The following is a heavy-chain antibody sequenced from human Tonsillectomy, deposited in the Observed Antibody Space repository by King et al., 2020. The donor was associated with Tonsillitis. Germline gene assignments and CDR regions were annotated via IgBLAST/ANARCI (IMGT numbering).Heavy chain of an antibody. CDR2: ISGSGGST. CDR3: AKHTVRMIVVVITTKDWYFDL. Sequence: VQLVESGGGLVQPGGSLRLSCAASGFTFSSYAMSWVRQAPGKGLEWVSAISGSGGSTYYADSVKGRFTISRDNSKNTLYLQMNSLRAEDTAVYYCAKHTVRMIVVVITTKDWYFDLWGRGTLVTVSS. D-gene: IGHD3-22*01. J-gene: IGHJ2*01. CDR1: GFTFSSYA. V-gene: IGHV3-23*04.